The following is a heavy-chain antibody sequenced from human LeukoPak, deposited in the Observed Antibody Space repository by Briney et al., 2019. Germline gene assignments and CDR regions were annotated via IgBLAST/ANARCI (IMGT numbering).Heavy chain of an antibody. CDR3: ARWVGVTSGRWFDP. J-gene: IGHJ5*02. V-gene: IGHV3-23*01. Sequence: PGGSLRLSCAASGFTFSSYAMSWVRQAPGKGLEWVSAISGSDGSTYYADSVKGRFTISRDNSKNTLYLQMNSLSAEDTAVYYCARWVGVTSGRWFDPWGQGTLVTVSS. D-gene: IGHD3-10*01. CDR2: ISGSDGST. CDR1: GFTFSSYA.